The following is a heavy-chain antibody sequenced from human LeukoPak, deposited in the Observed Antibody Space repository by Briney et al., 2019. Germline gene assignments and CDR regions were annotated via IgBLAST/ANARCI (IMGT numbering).Heavy chain of an antibody. D-gene: IGHD4-17*01. J-gene: IGHJ3*02. CDR2: LDPEDGEA. Sequence: GASVKVSCKVSGYTHSDLAMHWVRQAPGKGLEWMGGLDPEDGEAIYAQPLQGRVTMTEDTSSDTAYMVLSSLRSEDTAVYYCATRNFGDYGAFDIWGQGTMVTVSS. CDR3: ATRNFGDYGAFDI. CDR1: GYTHSDLA. V-gene: IGHV1-24*01.